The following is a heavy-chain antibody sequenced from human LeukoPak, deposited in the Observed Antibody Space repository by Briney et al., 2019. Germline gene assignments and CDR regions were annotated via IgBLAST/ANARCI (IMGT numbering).Heavy chain of an antibody. CDR1: GVSISSSNSY. J-gene: IGHJ4*02. V-gene: IGHV4-39*01. CDR2: IYYTGNT. Sequence: PSETLSLTCTVSGVSISSSNSYWGWIRQPPGKGLEWIGSIYYTGNTYYNASLKSRVTISIDTSNNQISLRLISVTATDMAVYYCARQTGSGLFILPGGQGTLVTVSS. D-gene: IGHD3/OR15-3a*01. CDR3: ARQTGSGLFILP.